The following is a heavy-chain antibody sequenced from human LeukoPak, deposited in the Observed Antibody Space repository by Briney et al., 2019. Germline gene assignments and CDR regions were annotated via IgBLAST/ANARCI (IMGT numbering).Heavy chain of an antibody. CDR2: IYYSGST. CDR1: GGSISSGDYY. J-gene: IGHJ4*02. CDR3: ASYAAAGRGYFDY. D-gene: IGHD6-13*01. V-gene: IGHV4-61*08. Sequence: PSETLSLTCTVSGGSISSGDYYWSWIRQPPGKGLEWIGYIYYSGSTNYNPSLKSRVTMSVDTSKNQFSLKLSSVTAADTAVYYCASYAAAGRGYFDYWGQGTLVTVSS.